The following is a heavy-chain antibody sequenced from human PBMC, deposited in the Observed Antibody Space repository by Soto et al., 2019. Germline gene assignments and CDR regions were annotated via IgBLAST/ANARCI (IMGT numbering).Heavy chain of an antibody. V-gene: IGHV1-8*01. J-gene: IGHJ5*02. D-gene: IGHD1-1*01. CDR3: ARGRLQRNWFDP. CDR2: MNPNSGNT. CDR1: GYTFTSYD. Sequence: ASVKVSCKASGYTFTSYDINWVRQATGQGLEWMGWMNPNSGNTGYAQKFQGRVTMTRNTSITTAYMELSSLRSEDTAVYYCARGRLQRNWFDPWGQGTLVTVSS.